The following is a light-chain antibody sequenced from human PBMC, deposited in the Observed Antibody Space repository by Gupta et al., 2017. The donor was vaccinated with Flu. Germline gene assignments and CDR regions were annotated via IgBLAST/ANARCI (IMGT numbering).Light chain of an antibody. CDR3: QVWESSSDPEV. CDR2: DRS. V-gene: IGLV3-21*02. CDR1: DIGRKS. J-gene: IGLJ1*01. Sequence: SYALTQPPSVSVVPGQTAKITCGRYDIGRKSVHWYQQRPGQAPVLVVQDRSERPSGIPERVAGSNSGNTDTLTISRVEAGDEAVYDGQVWESSSDPEVFGGGTEVTVL.